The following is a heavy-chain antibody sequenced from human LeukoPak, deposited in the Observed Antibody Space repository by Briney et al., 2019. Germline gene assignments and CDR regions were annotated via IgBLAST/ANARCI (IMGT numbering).Heavy chain of an antibody. V-gene: IGHV4-59*01. CDR1: GGSISSYY. CDR2: IYYSGST. J-gene: IGHJ3*02. Sequence: ASETLSLTCTVSGGSISSYYWSWIRQPPGKGLEWIGYIYYSGSTNYNPSLKSRVTISVDTSKNQFSLKLSSVTAADTAVYYCARDRTTGIAAAGPYAFDIWGQGTMVTVSS. CDR3: ARDRTTGIAAAGPYAFDI. D-gene: IGHD6-13*01.